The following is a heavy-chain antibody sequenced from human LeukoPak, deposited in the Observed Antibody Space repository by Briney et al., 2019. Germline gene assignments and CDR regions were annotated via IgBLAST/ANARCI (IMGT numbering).Heavy chain of an antibody. J-gene: IGHJ4*02. CDR2: ISSSSSYI. D-gene: IGHD2-2*01. CDR1: GFTFSSYS. V-gene: IGHV3-21*01. Sequence: GGSLRLSCAASGFTFSSYSMNWVRQAPGKGLEWVSSISSSSSYIYYADSVKGRFTISRDNAKNSLYLQMNSLRAEDTAVYYCARGRLLSYYFDYWGQGTLVTVSS. CDR3: ARGRLLSYYFDY.